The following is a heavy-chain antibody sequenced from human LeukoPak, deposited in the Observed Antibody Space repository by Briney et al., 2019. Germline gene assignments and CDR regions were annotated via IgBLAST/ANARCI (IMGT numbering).Heavy chain of an antibody. V-gene: IGHV3-48*03. D-gene: IGHD4-23*01. CDR3: ARDQTTVVTPGWYFDL. CDR1: GFTFSSYE. J-gene: IGHJ2*01. Sequence: GGSLRLSCAASGFTFSSYEMNWVRQAPGKGLEWVSYISSSGSTIYYADSVKGRFTISRGNAKNSLYLQMNSLRAEDTAVYYCARDQTTVVTPGWYFDLWGRGTLVTVSS. CDR2: ISSSGSTI.